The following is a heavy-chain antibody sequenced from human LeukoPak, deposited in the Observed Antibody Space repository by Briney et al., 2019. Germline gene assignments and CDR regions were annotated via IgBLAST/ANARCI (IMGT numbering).Heavy chain of an antibody. J-gene: IGHJ4*02. V-gene: IGHV1-18*01. Sequence: ASVKVSCKTSGYTFSSYGISWVRQAPGQGLEWMAWISAYNGNTNYVQKFQGRVSMTTDTPRSTAYMEVRSLRSDDTAVYFCARMTAEIGYCSSTSCSHFDYWGQGTLVTVSS. CDR2: ISAYNGNT. D-gene: IGHD2-2*01. CDR1: GYTFSSYG. CDR3: ARMTAEIGYCSSTSCSHFDY.